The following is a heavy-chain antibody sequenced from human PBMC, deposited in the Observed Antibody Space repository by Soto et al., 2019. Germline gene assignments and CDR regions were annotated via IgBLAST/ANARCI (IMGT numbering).Heavy chain of an antibody. D-gene: IGHD2-15*01. CDR3: AKGLGYCSGGSCYVNQPFDY. CDR1: GFTFSSYS. CDR2: ITSSSSNI. V-gene: IGHV3-48*01. Sequence: GGSLRLSCAASGFTFSSYSMNWVRQAPGKGLEWVSFITSSSSNIYYADSVKGRFTISRDNSKNSLYLQMNSLRAEDTAVYYCAKGLGYCSGGSCYVNQPFDYWGQGTLVTVSS. J-gene: IGHJ4*02.